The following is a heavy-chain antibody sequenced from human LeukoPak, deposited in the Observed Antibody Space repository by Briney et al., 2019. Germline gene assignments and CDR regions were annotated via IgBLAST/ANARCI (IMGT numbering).Heavy chain of an antibody. D-gene: IGHD2-8*01. J-gene: IGHJ4*02. CDR1: GFNIRIYT. CDR3: AREDIVLMVYAMDY. V-gene: IGHV3-21*01. Sequence: GGSLRLSCAASGFNIRIYTINWVRQAPGKGLEWVASISSTSSYIYSADSVKGRFTISRDNAKNSLYLQMNSLRAEDTAVYYCAREDIVLMVYAMDYWGQGTLVTVSS. CDR2: ISSTSSYI.